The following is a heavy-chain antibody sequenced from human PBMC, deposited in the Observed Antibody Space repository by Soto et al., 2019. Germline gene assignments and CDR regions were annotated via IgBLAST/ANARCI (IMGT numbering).Heavy chain of an antibody. CDR1: GGSISSYY. Sequence: PSETLSLTCTVSGGSISSYYWSWIRQPPGKGLEWIGYIYYSGSTNYNPSLRSRVTISVDTSKNQFSLKLDSVTAADTAVYYCARLGGYYQAFDSWGQGTQVTVSS. CDR3: ARLGGYYQAFDS. J-gene: IGHJ4*02. CDR2: IYYSGST. D-gene: IGHD3-22*01. V-gene: IGHV4-59*08.